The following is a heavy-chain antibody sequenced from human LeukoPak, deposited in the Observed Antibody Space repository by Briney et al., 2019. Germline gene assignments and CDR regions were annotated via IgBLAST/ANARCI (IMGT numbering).Heavy chain of an antibody. CDR1: GGSFSGYY. CDR3: ARRTKGSSSWYEDWYFDY. Sequence: PSETLSLTCAVYGGSFSGYYWSWIRQPPGKGLEWIGEINHSGSTNYNPSLKSRVTISVDTSKNQFSLKLSSVTAADTAVYYCARRTKGSSSWYEDWYFDYWGQGTLVTVSS. V-gene: IGHV4-34*01. J-gene: IGHJ4*02. D-gene: IGHD6-13*01. CDR2: INHSGST.